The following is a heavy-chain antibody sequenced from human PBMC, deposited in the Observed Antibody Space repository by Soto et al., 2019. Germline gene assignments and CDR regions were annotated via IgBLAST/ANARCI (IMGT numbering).Heavy chain of an antibody. CDR1: GGSISSSSYY. J-gene: IGHJ5*02. Sequence: SETLSLTCTVSGGSISSSSYYWGWIRQPPGKGLEWIGSIYYSGSTYYNPSLKSRVTISVDTSKNQFSLNLSSVTAADTAVYYCARTVLLWFGELLRNNWFDPRGQRTLVTVSS. D-gene: IGHD3-10*01. CDR2: IYYSGST. V-gene: IGHV4-39*01. CDR3: ARTVLLWFGELLRNNWFDP.